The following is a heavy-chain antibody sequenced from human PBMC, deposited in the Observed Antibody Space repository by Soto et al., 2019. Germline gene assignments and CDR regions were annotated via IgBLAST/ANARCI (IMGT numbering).Heavy chain of an antibody. Sequence: QVQLVQSGAEVKKPGSSVNVYCKASGGTFSSYAVSWVRQAPGQGLEWMGGIIPIFGTANYAQKFQGRVTITADESTSTAYMELSSLRSEDTAVYYCASAESRDGYNLWYFQHWGQGTLVTVSS. CDR3: ASAESRDGYNLWYFQH. CDR1: GGTFSSYA. J-gene: IGHJ1*01. CDR2: IIPIFGTA. V-gene: IGHV1-69*12. D-gene: IGHD5-12*01.